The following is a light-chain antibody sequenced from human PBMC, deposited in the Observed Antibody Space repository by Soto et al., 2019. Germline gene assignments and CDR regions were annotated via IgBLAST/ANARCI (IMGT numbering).Light chain of an antibody. CDR3: MHTTHWPRT. V-gene: IGKV2-30*01. J-gene: IGKJ4*02. CDR1: QSLLTSDGDTY. Sequence: EVVMTQSPLSLPVTLGQPASISCRSSQSLLTSDGDTYLNWFHQRPGQSPRRLIYKVSKRDSGVPDRFSGSGSGTDFTLKISRVEAEDVGVYYCMHTTHWPRTFGRGTTVEI. CDR2: KVS.